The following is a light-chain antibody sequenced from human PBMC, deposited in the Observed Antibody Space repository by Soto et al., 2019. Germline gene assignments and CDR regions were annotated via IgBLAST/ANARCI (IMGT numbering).Light chain of an antibody. Sequence: QSVLTQPPSASGTPGQRVTISCSGSSSNIGSNTVNWYQQLPGTAPKLLIHANNQRPSGVPDRFSGPKSGTSASLAISWLQSEEADYYCAAWDDSLNGYVFGTGTKVTVL. CDR3: AAWDDSLNGYV. CDR2: ANN. CDR1: SSNIGSNT. V-gene: IGLV1-44*01. J-gene: IGLJ1*01.